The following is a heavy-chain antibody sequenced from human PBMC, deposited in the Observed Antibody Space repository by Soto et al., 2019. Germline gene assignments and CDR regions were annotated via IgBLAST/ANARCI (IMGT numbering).Heavy chain of an antibody. CDR2: INPNSGGT. V-gene: IGHV1-2*04. Sequence: ASVKVSCKASGYTFTGYYIHWVRQAPGQGLEWMGWINPNSGGTNYAQKFQGWVTMTRDTSISTAYMELSRLRSDDTAVYYCARDPGEPDGLDYWGQGTLVTVSS. CDR3: ARDPGEPDGLDY. D-gene: IGHD4-17*01. CDR1: GYTFTGYY. J-gene: IGHJ4*02.